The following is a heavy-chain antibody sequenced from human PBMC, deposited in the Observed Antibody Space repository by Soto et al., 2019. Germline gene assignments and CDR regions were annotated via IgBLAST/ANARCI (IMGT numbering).Heavy chain of an antibody. CDR2: ISAYNGNT. V-gene: IGHV1-18*01. D-gene: IGHD3-10*01. J-gene: IGHJ6*02. CDR1: GYTFTSYG. Sequence: ASVKVSCKASGYTFTSYGISWVRQAPGQGLEWMGWISAYNGNTNYAQKLQGRVTITTDTSTSTAYMELRSLRSDDTAVYYCARRVNGGYYYYGMDVWGQGTTVTVSS. CDR3: ARRVNGGYYYYGMDV.